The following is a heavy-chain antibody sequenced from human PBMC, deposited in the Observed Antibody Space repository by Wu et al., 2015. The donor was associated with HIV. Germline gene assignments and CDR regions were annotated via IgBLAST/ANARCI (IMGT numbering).Heavy chain of an antibody. V-gene: IGHV1-8*02. Sequence: QVQLVQSGAEVKRSGASVKVSCTASGYSFTNFDINWVRRAAGQGLEWVGWMNPNTGNRGFAQKFQGRVTFTKNASISTAYMDLSSLTSADTGVYFCARGYLVSRGSRDYYMDVWGKGTTVTVFS. J-gene: IGHJ6*03. CDR1: GYSFTNFD. CDR3: ARGYLVSRGSRDYYMDV. D-gene: IGHD1-26*01. CDR2: MNPNTGNR.